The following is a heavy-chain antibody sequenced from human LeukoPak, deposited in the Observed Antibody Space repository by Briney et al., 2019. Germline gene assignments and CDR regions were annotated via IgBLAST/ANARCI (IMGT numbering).Heavy chain of an antibody. J-gene: IGHJ4*02. CDR3: ARYLYCSSTSCHEDY. CDR2: IYPGDSDT. CDR1: GDSFTAYW. Sequence: GESLKISCKGSGDSFTAYWIGWVRQMPGKGLEWMGIIYPGDSDTRYSPSFQGQVTISADKSISTAYLQWSSLKASDTAMYYCARYLYCSSTSCHEDYWGQGTLVTVSS. V-gene: IGHV5-51*01. D-gene: IGHD2-2*01.